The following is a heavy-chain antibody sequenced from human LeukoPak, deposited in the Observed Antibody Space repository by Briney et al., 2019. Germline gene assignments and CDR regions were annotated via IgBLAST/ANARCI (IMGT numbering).Heavy chain of an antibody. CDR3: ARDFRKSDCSGGSCYPDY. CDR1: GFTFSSYW. J-gene: IGHJ4*02. CDR2: INSNGSST. D-gene: IGHD2-15*01. V-gene: IGHV3-74*01. Sequence: GGSLRLSCAASGFTFSSYWMHWVRQAPGKGLVWVSRINSNGSSTNYADSVKGRFTISRDNAKNTLYLQMNSLRAEDTAVYYCARDFRKSDCSGGSCYPDYWGQGTLVTVSS.